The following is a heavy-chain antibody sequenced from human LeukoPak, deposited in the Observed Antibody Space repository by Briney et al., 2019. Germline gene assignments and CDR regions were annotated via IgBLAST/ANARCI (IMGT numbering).Heavy chain of an antibody. CDR1: GFTFSSYW. Sequence: GGSLRLSCAASGFTFSSYWMSWVRQAPGKGLEWVANIKQDGSETYYVDSVKGRLTISRDNAKDSLYLQMNSLRAEDTAVYYCARDRGWGWYGLDNSGQGTRVTVSS. CDR2: IKQDGSET. V-gene: IGHV3-7*05. CDR3: ARDRGWGWYGLDN. J-gene: IGHJ4*02. D-gene: IGHD6-19*01.